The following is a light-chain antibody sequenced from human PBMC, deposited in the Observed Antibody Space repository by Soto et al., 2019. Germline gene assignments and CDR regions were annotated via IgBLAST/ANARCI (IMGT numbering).Light chain of an antibody. CDR2: GAS. Sequence: ETLMTQSPATLSVSPGERVTLSCRASQSVSLNLAWYQQKPGQAPRLLIYGASTRPIGIPDRFTGSGSGTEFTLSITDLQAEDFALYSCQQYNDWPPITFGEGTRLEIK. V-gene: IGKV3-15*01. CDR3: QQYNDWPPIT. J-gene: IGKJ5*01. CDR1: QSVSLN.